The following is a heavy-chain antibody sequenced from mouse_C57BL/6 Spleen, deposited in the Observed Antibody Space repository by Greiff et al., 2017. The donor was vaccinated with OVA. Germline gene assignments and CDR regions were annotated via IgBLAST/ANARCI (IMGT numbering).Heavy chain of an antibody. CDR3: ANGDAMDY. CDR2: IHPNSGRT. V-gene: IGHV1-64*01. Sequence: QVQLQQPGAELVKPGASVKLSCKASGYTFTSYWMHWVKQRPGQGLEWIGMIHPNSGRTNYNEKFKSKATLTVDKSSRTAYIQLSSLTSEDSAVYYWANGDAMDYWGQGTSVTVSS. J-gene: IGHJ4*01. CDR1: GYTFTSYW.